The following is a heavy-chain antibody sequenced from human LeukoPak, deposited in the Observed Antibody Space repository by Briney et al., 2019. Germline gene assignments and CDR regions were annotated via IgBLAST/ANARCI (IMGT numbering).Heavy chain of an antibody. J-gene: IGHJ4*02. CDR3: ARDMILRGCSGGSCFSDPYYFDY. D-gene: IGHD2-15*01. CDR2: IIPIFGTA. Sequence: SVKVSCKASGGTFSSYAISWVRQAPGQGLEWMGGIIPIFGTANYAQKFQGRVTITADKSTSTAYMELSSLRSEDTAVYYCARDMILRGCSGGSCFSDPYYFDYWGQGTLVTVSS. V-gene: IGHV1-69*06. CDR1: GGTFSSYA.